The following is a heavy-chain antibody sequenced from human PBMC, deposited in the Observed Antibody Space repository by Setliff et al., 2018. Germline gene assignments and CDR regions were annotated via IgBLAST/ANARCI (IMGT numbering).Heavy chain of an antibody. CDR2: LNPGGGSS. V-gene: IGHV1-46*01. D-gene: IGHD6-13*01. CDR1: GYTFTSYY. Sequence: ASVKVSCKASGYTFTSYYMHWVRQAPGQGLEWMGILNPGGGSSSSAQRFQGRVTMTRDTSTNTAYMELNSLTSNDTAVYYCARAGLAAAGRKGVLDHWGQGTLVT. CDR3: ARAGLAAAGRKGVLDH. J-gene: IGHJ4*02.